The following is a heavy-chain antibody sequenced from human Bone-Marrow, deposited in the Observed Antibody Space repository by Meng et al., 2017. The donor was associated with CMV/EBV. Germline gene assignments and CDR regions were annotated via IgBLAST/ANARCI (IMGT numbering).Heavy chain of an antibody. J-gene: IGHJ6*02. CDR2: MNPNSGNT. CDR3: ARGTFWVTIFGVVIKNGMDV. V-gene: IGHV1-8*01. CDR1: GYTFTSYD. Sequence: ASVKVSCKASGYTFTSYDINWVRQATGQGLEWMGWMNPNSGNTGYAQKFQGRVTITRNTSISTAYMELSSLRSEDTAVYYCARGTFWVTIFGVVIKNGMDVWGQGPTVTVSS. D-gene: IGHD3-3*01.